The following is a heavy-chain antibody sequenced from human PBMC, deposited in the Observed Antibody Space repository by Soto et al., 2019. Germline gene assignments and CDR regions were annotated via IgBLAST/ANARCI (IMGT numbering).Heavy chain of an antibody. CDR3: ATSGSYFAAPYEG. V-gene: IGHV1-2*02. J-gene: IGHJ1*01. D-gene: IGHD1-26*01. CDR2: INPNSGGT. CDR1: GYTFTGYY. Sequence: QVQLVQSGAEVKKPGASVKVSCKASGYTFTGYYMHWVRQAPGQGLEWMGWINPNSGGTNYAQKFQGRVSMTRETSISTACMEMSRLRSDDTDVSYCATSGSYFAAPYEGWGQGALVTVSS.